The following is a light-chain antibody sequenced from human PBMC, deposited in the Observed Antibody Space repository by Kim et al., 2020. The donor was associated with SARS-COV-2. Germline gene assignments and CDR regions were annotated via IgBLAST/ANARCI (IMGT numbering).Light chain of an antibody. V-gene: IGLV2-14*03. CDR1: SSDVGGYNC. J-gene: IGLJ2*01. CDR3: SSYTSSSTLVV. Sequence: QSITISCTGTSSDVGGYNCVSLYQQHPGKAPKLMIYDVSNRPSGVSNRFSGSKSGNTASLAISGLQAEDEADYYCSSYTSSSTLVVFGGGTKLTVL. CDR2: DVS.